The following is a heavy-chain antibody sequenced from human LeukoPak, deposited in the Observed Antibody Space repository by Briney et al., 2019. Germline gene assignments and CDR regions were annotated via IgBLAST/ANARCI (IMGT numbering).Heavy chain of an antibody. V-gene: IGHV3-21*01. CDR1: GFTLSSYS. Sequence: GGSLRLSCAASGFTLSSYSMNWVRQAPGKGLEWVSSISSSSSYIYYADSVKGRFAISRDNAKNSLYLQMNSLRAEDTAVYYCARERIYYDFWSGYPSPLDYWGQGTLVTVSS. CDR3: ARERIYYDFWSGYPSPLDY. D-gene: IGHD3-3*01. CDR2: ISSSSSYI. J-gene: IGHJ4*02.